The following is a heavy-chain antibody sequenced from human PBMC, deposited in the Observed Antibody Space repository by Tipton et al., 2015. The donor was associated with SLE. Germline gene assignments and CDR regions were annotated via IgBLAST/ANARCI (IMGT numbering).Heavy chain of an antibody. CDR3: VVARYNWIDPGAGHY. V-gene: IGHV1-2*07. CDR1: GYTFTGYY. J-gene: IGHJ4*02. CDR2: INPNSGGT. Sequence: QSGAEVKKPGASVKVSCKASGYTFTGYYMHWVRQAPGQGLEWMGWINPNSGGTNSAHQCQGRVTMTRDTSISTAYIELSRLRSDDTAVYYCVVARYNWIDPGAGHYWGQGTLVTVSS. D-gene: IGHD1-1*01.